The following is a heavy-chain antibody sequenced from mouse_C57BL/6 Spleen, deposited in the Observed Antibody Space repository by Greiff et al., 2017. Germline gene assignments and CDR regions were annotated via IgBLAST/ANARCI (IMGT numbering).Heavy chain of an antibody. CDR1: GYTFTSYW. CDR3: AREGALLRAFAY. V-gene: IGHV1-53*01. CDR2: INPSNGGT. Sequence: QVQLKQPGTELVKPGASVKLSCKASGYTFTSYWMHWVKQRPGQGLEWIGNINPSNGGTNYNEKFKSKATLTVDKSSSTAYMQLSSLTSEDSAVYYCAREGALLRAFAYWGQGTLVTVSA. J-gene: IGHJ3*01. D-gene: IGHD1-1*01.